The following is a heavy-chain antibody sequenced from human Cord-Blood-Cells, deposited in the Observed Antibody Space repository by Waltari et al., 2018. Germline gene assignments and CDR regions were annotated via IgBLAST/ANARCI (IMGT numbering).Heavy chain of an antibody. Sequence: QVQLQQWGAGLLKPSEHLSLTCAVSGGYFGGYYWTWLRQPPGKGLEWIGEINHSGSTNYNPSLKSRVTISVDTSKNQFSLKLSSVTAADTAVYYCARGETGDHRVDYWGQGTLVTVSS. CDR1: GGYFGGYY. CDR3: ARGETGDHRVDY. D-gene: IGHD7-27*01. CDR2: INHSGST. V-gene: IGHV4-34*01. J-gene: IGHJ4*02.